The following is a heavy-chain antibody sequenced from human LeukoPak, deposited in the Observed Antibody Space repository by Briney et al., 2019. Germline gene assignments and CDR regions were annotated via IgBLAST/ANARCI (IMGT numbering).Heavy chain of an antibody. CDR3: ARPMVRGVFDAFDI. CDR2: IYYSGST. D-gene: IGHD3-10*01. CDR1: GGSISSSSYY. Sequence: SETLSLTCTVSGGSISSSSYYCGWIRQPPGKGLEWIGSIYYSGSTYYNPSLKSRVTISVDTSKNQFSLKLSSVTAADTAVYYCARPMVRGVFDAFDIWGQGTMVTVSS. J-gene: IGHJ3*02. V-gene: IGHV4-39*01.